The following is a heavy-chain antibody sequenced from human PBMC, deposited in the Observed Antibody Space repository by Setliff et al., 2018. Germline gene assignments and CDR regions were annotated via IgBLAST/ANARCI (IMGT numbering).Heavy chain of an antibody. D-gene: IGHD6-19*01. CDR2: IVVGSGNT. Sequence: SVKVSCKASGGTFSSYAISWVRQARGQRLEWIGWIVVGSGNTNYAQKFQGRVTMTRDTSTSTVSMELSSLRSEDTAVYYCAREQWLDPPGYYYMDVWAKGTTVTVSS. CDR3: AREQWLDPPGYYYMDV. CDR1: GGTFSSYA. V-gene: IGHV1-58*02. J-gene: IGHJ6*03.